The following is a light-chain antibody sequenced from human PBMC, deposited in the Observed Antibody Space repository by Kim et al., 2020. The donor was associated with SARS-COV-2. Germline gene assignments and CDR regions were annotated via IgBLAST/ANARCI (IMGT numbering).Light chain of an antibody. Sequence: DIQMTQSPSSLSASVGDRVTITCRASQSIGIYLNWYQQKPGKAPKLLIYDASSLQSGVPSRVSGSGSGTDFTLTISSLQPEDFATYYWQQSYSTPRTFGQGTKVDIK. V-gene: IGKV1-39*01. J-gene: IGKJ1*01. CDR2: DAS. CDR3: QQSYSTPRT. CDR1: QSIGIY.